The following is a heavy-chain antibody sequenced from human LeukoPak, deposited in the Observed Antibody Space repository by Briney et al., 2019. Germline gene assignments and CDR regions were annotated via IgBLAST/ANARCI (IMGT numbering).Heavy chain of an antibody. V-gene: IGHV5-10-1*01. CDR2: IDPSDSYT. CDR3: ARHLVVAATLSLFD. D-gene: IGHD2-15*01. Sequence: GESLKISCKGSGYSFTSYWISWVRQMPGKGLEWMGRIDPSDSYTNYSPSFQGHVTIPADKSISTAYLQWSSLKASDTAMYYCARHLVVAATLSLFDWGQGTLVTVSS. J-gene: IGHJ4*02. CDR1: GYSFTSYW.